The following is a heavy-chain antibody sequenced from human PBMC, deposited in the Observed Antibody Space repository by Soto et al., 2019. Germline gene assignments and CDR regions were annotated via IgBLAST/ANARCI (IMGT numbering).Heavy chain of an antibody. Sequence: SVKVSCKESGGTFSTDAISRVRQAPGQGLEWMGGIIPIFGTANYAQKFQGRVTITADESTSTAYMELSSLRSEDTAVYYCARDLQIPEYILHSGQSILLTGSS. CDR2: IIPIFGTA. J-gene: IGHJ1*01. CDR1: GGTFSTDA. CDR3: ARDLQIPEYILH. V-gene: IGHV1-69*13.